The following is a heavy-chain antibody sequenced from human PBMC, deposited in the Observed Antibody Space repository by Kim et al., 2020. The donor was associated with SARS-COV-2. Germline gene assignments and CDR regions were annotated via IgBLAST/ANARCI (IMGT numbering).Heavy chain of an antibody. D-gene: IGHD3-22*01. Sequence: SETLSLTCTVSGGSISSGDYYWSWIRQPPGKGLEWIGYISYSGSTHYKPSLKSRVTISLDTSKNQFSLKLSSVTAADTAVYYCARAFMIVVSCVEPFDY. CDR2: ISYSGST. J-gene: IGHJ4*01. CDR1: GGSISSGDYY. CDR3: ARAFMIVVSCVEPFDY. V-gene: IGHV4-30-4*01.